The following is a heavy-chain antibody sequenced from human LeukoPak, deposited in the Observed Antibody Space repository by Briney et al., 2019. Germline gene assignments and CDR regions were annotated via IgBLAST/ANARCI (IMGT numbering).Heavy chain of an antibody. CDR3: ARDVVGRGYCSGGTCFPDYYGMDV. D-gene: IGHD2-15*01. J-gene: IGHJ6*02. CDR2: INPNSGGT. V-gene: IGHV1-2*04. Sequence: ASVKVSCKASGYTFTGYYMHWVRQAPGQELEWMGWINPNSGGTNYAQKFQGWVTMTRDTSISTAYMELSRLRSDDTAVYYCARDVVGRGYCSGGTCFPDYYGMDVWGQGTTVTVSS. CDR1: GYTFTGYY.